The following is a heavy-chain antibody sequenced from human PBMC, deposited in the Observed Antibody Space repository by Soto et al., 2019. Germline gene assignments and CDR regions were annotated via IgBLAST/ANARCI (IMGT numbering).Heavy chain of an antibody. CDR2: IVVGSGNT. J-gene: IGHJ6*02. CDR3: AADYGDYSYYSYYYGMDV. V-gene: IGHV1-58*01. CDR1: GFTFTSSA. Sequence: SVKVSCKASGFTFTSSAVQWVRQARGQRLEWIGWIVVGSGNTNYAQKFQERVTITRDMSTSTAYMELSSLRSEDTAVYYCAADYGDYSYYSYYYGMDVWGQGTTVTVSS. D-gene: IGHD4-17*01.